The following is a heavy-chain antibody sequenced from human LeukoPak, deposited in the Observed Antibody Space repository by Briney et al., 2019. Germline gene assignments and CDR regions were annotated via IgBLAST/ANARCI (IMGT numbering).Heavy chain of an antibody. CDR1: GFTFSSYW. D-gene: IGHD3-3*01. CDR2: IKQDGSEK. CDR3: ARGLVTIFGVVPYYFDY. Sequence: GRSLRLSCAASGFTFSSYWMSWVRQAPGKGLEWVANIKQDGSEKYYVDSVKGRFTISRDNAKNSLYLQMNSLRAEDTAVYYCARGLVTIFGVVPYYFDYWGQGTLVTVSS. J-gene: IGHJ4*02. V-gene: IGHV3-7*03.